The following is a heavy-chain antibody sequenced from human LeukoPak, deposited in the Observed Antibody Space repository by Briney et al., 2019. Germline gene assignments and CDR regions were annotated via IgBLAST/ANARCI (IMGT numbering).Heavy chain of an antibody. CDR2: MNPNSGNT. J-gene: IGHJ2*01. CDR1: GYTFTSYV. CDR3: ARGPRSRFPLSNGYFYL. Sequence: GASVKVSCKASGYTFTSYVINWVRQATGQGLEWMGWMNPNSGNTGYAQKVQGRVTMTRNTSLSTAYMELSSLRSEDTAVYYCARGPRSRFPLSNGYFYLWGRGTLVTVSS. V-gene: IGHV1-8*01. D-gene: IGHD2/OR15-2a*01.